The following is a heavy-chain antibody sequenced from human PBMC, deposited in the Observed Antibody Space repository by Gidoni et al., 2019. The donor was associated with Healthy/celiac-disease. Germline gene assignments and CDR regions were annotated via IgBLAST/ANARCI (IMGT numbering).Heavy chain of an antibody. D-gene: IGHD6-19*01. Sequence: EVQLLESGGGLVQPGGSLRLSCAASGFTFSSYAMNWVRQAPGKGLEWVSGISGSGGSTYYADSVKGRFTISRDNSKNTLYPQMNSLRAEDTAVYYCAKDLYSSNWDYYGMDVWGQGTTVTVSS. CDR1: GFTFSSYA. J-gene: IGHJ6*02. CDR3: AKDLYSSNWDYYGMDV. V-gene: IGHV3-23*01. CDR2: ISGSGGST.